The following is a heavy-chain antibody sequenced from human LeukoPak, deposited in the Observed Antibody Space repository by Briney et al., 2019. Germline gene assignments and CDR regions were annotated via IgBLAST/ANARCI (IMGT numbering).Heavy chain of an antibody. CDR3: ANDLDYYDSSGYYFDY. Sequence: SVKVSCRASGGTFSSYAISWVRQAPGQGLEWMGRIIPILGIANYAQKFQGRVTITADKSTSTAYMELSSLRSEDTAVYHCANDLDYYDSSGYYFDYWGQGTLVTVSS. D-gene: IGHD3-22*01. J-gene: IGHJ4*02. CDR1: GGTFSSYA. V-gene: IGHV1-69*04. CDR2: IIPILGIA.